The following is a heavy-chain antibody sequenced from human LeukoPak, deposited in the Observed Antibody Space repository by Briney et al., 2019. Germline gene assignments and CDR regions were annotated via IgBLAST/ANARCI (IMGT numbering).Heavy chain of an antibody. V-gene: IGHV1-18*01. CDR1: GYSFTSYG. CDR2: ISAYNGNT. CDR3: ARAHITMVRGVFDY. D-gene: IGHD3-10*01. J-gene: IGHJ4*02. Sequence: ASVKVSCKASGYSFTSYGISRVRQAPGQGLEWMGWISAYNGNTNYAQKLQGRVTMTTDTSTSTAYMELRSLRSDDTAVYYCARAHITMVRGVFDYWGQGTLVTVSS.